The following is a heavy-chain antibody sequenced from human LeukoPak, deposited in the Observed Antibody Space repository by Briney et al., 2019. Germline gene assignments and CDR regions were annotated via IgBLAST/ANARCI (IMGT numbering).Heavy chain of an antibody. V-gene: IGHV3-15*07. CDR2: IKSKADGGTT. CDR1: GFTFSNAW. J-gene: IGHJ4*02. CDR3: SREWGNGNDLRPDS. Sequence: SGGSLRLSCAASGFTFSNAWMNWVRQAPGKGLEWVGRIKSKADGGTTDYAAPVKGRFTISRDDSKNTLYLRMNSLKTEDTAVYYCSREWGNGNDLRPDSWGQGTLVTVSS. D-gene: IGHD1-1*01.